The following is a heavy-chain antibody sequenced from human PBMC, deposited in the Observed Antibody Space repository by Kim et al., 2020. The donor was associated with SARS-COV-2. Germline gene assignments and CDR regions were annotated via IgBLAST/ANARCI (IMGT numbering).Heavy chain of an antibody. J-gene: IGHJ4*02. CDR3: ATLEYYDSSGLDY. D-gene: IGHD3-22*01. Sequence: YAQKFQGRVTMTEDTSTYTAYMELSSLRSEDTAVYYCATLEYYDSSGLDYWGQGTLVTVSS. V-gene: IGHV1-24*01.